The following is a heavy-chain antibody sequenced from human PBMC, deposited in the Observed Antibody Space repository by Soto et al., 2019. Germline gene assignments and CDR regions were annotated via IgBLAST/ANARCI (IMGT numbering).Heavy chain of an antibody. CDR1: GYSISSGYY. V-gene: IGHV4-38-2*01. CDR3: ARTVPGPAANWFDP. Sequence: SETLSLTCAVSGYSISSGYYWGWIRQPPGKGLEWIGSIYHSGSTYYNPSLKSRVTISVDTSKNQFSLKLSSVTAADTAVYYCARTVPGPAANWFDPWGQGTLVTVSS. J-gene: IGHJ5*02. CDR2: IYHSGST. D-gene: IGHD2-8*02.